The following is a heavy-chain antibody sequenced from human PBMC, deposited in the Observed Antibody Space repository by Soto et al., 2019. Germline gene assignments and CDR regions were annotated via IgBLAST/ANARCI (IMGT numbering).Heavy chain of an antibody. V-gene: IGHV3-30-3*01. Sequence: QVHLVESGGGVVQPGRSLSLSCAASGFFFTNYAMHWVRQPPGKGLEWVAVISYDGNHEYYADSVRGRFTISRDNSKNTLYLQMDSLRADDTALYYCARSSVAGTWGYYFDYWGQGALVTVSS. J-gene: IGHJ4*02. CDR1: GFFFTNYA. D-gene: IGHD6-19*01. CDR2: ISYDGNHE. CDR3: ARSSVAGTWGYYFDY.